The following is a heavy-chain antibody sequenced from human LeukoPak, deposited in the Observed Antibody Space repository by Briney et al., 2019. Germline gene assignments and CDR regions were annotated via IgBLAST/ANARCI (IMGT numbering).Heavy chain of an antibody. CDR3: ARYEGGSYKVDY. J-gene: IGHJ4*02. CDR1: GGSISSGDYY. CDR2: IYYSGST. D-gene: IGHD1-26*01. V-gene: IGHV4-61*08. Sequence: SETLSLTCTVSGGSISSGDYYWSWIRQPPGKGLEWIGYIYYSGSTNYNSSLKSRVTISVDTSKNQFSLKLSSVTAADTAVYYCARYEGGSYKVDYWGQGTLVTVSS.